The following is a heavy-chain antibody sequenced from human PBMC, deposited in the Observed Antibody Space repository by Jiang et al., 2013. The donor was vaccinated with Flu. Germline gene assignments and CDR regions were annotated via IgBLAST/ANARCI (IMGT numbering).Heavy chain of an antibody. V-gene: IGHV4-59*01. J-gene: IGHJ2*01. Sequence: PGLVKPSETLSLTCTVSGGSISSYFWNWIRQPPGKGLEWIGYIYYSGSANYKSSLKSRATISLDTSSNQFSLKLNSVTAADTALYYCARGTTFDFSQPHLWGRGTLVTVSS. CDR1: GGSISSYF. D-gene: IGHD3-3*01. CDR2: IYYSGSA. CDR3: ARGTTFDFSQPHL.